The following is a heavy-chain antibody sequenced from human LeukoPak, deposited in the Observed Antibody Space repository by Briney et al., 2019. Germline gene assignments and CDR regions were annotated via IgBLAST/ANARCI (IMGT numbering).Heavy chain of an antibody. CDR3: ASDFGY. CDR1: GGSISTDY. CDR2: IYTSGST. D-gene: IGHD3-10*01. V-gene: IGHV4-4*07. J-gene: IGHJ4*02. Sequence: SETLSLTCTVSGGSISTDYWTWIRQPAGKGLEWIGLIYTSGSTNYNPSLKSRVTISLDTSKNQFSLKLTSVTAADTAVYYCASDFGYWGQGTLATVSS.